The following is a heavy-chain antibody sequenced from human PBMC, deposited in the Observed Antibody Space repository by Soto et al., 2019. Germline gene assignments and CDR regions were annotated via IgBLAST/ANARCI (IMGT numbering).Heavy chain of an antibody. J-gene: IGHJ6*02. CDR3: ARETYGMDV. CDR1: GFTFSSSG. CDR2: IWHDGGNK. V-gene: IGHV3-33*01. Sequence: QVQLVESGGGVVQPERSLRLSCAASGFTFSSSGMHWVRQVPGKGLEWVANIWHDGGNKYYADSVKGRFTISRDNSQKMLYLQMNSLRVEDTAVYYCARETYGMDVWGQGTTVTVSS.